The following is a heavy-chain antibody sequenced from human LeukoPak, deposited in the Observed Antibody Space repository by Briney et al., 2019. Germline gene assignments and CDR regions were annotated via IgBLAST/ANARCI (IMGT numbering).Heavy chain of an antibody. CDR2: IYPGDSDT. CDR1: GYSFTSYW. Sequence: GESLKISRKGSGYSFTSYWIGWVRQMPGKGLEWMGIIYPGDSDTRYSPSFQGQVTISADKSISTAYLQWSSLKASDTAMYYCARQSHYYDSSGYYYVGFDYWGQGTLVTVSS. V-gene: IGHV5-51*01. J-gene: IGHJ4*02. D-gene: IGHD3-22*01. CDR3: ARQSHYYDSSGYYYVGFDY.